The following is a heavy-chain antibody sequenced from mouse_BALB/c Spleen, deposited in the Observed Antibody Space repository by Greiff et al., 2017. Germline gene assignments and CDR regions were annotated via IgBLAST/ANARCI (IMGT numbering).Heavy chain of an antibody. D-gene: IGHD1-1*01. Sequence: VQLQQSGAELVRPGVSVKISCKGSGYTFTDYAMHWVKQSHAKSLEWIGVISTYYGDASYNQKFKGKATLTVDESSSTAYMQLSSLTSEDSAVYYCARYGSSYRAAMDYWGQGTSVTVAS. CDR3: ARYGSSYRAAMDY. CDR2: ISTYYGDA. CDR1: GYTFTDYA. V-gene: IGHV1S137*01. J-gene: IGHJ4*01.